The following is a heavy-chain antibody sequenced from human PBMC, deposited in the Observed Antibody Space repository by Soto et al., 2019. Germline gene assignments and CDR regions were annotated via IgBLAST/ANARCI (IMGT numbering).Heavy chain of an antibody. J-gene: IGHJ4*02. CDR1: GGSISSYY. CDR3: ARTEGRDSGSYLFDY. D-gene: IGHD1-26*01. CDR2: IYYSGST. V-gene: IGHV4-59*01. Sequence: SETLSLTCTVSGGSISSYYWSWIRQPPGKGLEWIGYIYYSGSTNYNPSLKSRVTISVDTSKNQFSLKLSSVTAADTAVYYCARTEGRDSGSYLFDYWGQGTLVTVSS.